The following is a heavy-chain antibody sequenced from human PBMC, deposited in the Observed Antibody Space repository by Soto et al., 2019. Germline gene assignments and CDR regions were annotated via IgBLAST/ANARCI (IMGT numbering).Heavy chain of an antibody. CDR1: GFTFSTYA. CDR2: ISYHGDNQ. Sequence: QVQLVESGGGVVQPGRSLRLSCAASGFTFSTYAIHWVRQAPGKGLEWVAVISYHGDNQYYADSVKGRFTISRDNSKNTLYLQMNSLRPDDTAVYYWAREAWEVRPATFEVFDIWGQGTMVTVSS. J-gene: IGHJ3*02. CDR3: AREAWEVRPATFEVFDI. D-gene: IGHD2-15*01. V-gene: IGHV3-30*04.